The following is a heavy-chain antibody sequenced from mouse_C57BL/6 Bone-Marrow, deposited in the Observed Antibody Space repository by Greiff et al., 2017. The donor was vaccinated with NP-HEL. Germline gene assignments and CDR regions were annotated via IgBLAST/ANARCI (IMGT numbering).Heavy chain of an antibody. CDR1: GYTFTSYD. Sequence: QVQLKESGPELVKPGASVKLSCKASGYTFTSYDINWVKQRPGQGLEWIGWIYPRDGSTKYNEKFKGKATLTVDTSSSTAYMELHSLTSEDSAVYFCARTYYSNYVRFAYWGQGTLVTVSA. CDR3: ARTYYSNYVRFAY. D-gene: IGHD2-5*01. J-gene: IGHJ3*01. CDR2: IYPRDGST. V-gene: IGHV1-85*01.